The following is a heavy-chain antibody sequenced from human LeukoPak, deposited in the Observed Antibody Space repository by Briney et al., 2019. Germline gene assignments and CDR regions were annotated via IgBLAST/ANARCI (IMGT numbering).Heavy chain of an antibody. J-gene: IGHJ4*02. V-gene: IGHV4-59*12. Sequence: SETLSLTCTVPGGSISSYYWSWLRQPPGKGLEWLGYIYYSGSTSYNPSLKSRVNISVDTSKNQFSLKLRSVTAADTAVYYCARAPTTRYCSSTSCYAYDYWGQGTLVTVSS. D-gene: IGHD2-2*01. CDR2: IYYSGST. CDR3: ARAPTTRYCSSTSCYAYDY. CDR1: GGSISSYY.